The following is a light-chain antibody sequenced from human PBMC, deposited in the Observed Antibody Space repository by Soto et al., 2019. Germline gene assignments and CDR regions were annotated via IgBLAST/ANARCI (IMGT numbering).Light chain of an antibody. CDR2: GAS. CDR1: QSVSSSY. J-gene: IGKJ5*01. CDR3: QQYNTWHPIT. Sequence: EILLTQFPCTLSLSPGERATLSCRASQSVSSSYLAWYQQKPGQAPRLLIYGASSRATGIPDRFSGSGSGTDFTLTISSLQYEDFAVYYCQQYNTWHPITFGQGTRLEIK. V-gene: IGKV3-20*01.